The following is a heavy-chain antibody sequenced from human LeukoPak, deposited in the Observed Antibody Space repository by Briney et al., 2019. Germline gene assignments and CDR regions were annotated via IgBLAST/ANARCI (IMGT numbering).Heavy chain of an antibody. CDR1: GYTFTSYG. J-gene: IGHJ4*02. Sequence: GASVKVSCKASGYTFTSYGISWVRQAPGQGLEWMGWISAHNGNTNYAQKLQGRVTMTTDTSTSTAYMELRSLRSDDTAVYYCARGVMVRGVIPVPFDYWGQGTLVTVSS. V-gene: IGHV1-18*01. CDR3: ARGVMVRGVIPVPFDY. CDR2: ISAHNGNT. D-gene: IGHD3-10*01.